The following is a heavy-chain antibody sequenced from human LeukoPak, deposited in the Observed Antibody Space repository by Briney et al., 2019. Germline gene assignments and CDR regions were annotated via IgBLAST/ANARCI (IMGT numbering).Heavy chain of an antibody. Sequence: PSETLSLTCAVYGGSFSGHYWSWIRQPPGKGLEWIGEINHSGSTNYNPSLKSRVTISVDTSKNQFSLKLSSVTAADTAVYYCARGAVTSPFDYWGQGTLVTVSS. CDR2: INHSGST. CDR3: ARGAVTSPFDY. J-gene: IGHJ4*02. V-gene: IGHV4-34*01. D-gene: IGHD4-17*01. CDR1: GGSFSGHY.